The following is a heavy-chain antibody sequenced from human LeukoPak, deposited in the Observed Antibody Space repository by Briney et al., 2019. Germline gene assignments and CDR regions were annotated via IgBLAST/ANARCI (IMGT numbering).Heavy chain of an antibody. D-gene: IGHD5-24*01. J-gene: IGHJ4*02. V-gene: IGHV3-23*01. CDR1: GFTFRNSA. CDR3: AKVAGKDGFKDYHDF. CDR2: IGNSGDRT. Sequence: GGSLRLSCAASGFTFRNSASSWIRQAPGKGLEWVSTIGNSGDRTLYADSVKGRFLISRDNSKNSQFLQMYNLRAEDTAVYFCAKVAGKDGFKDYHDFLGQGTLVTVSS.